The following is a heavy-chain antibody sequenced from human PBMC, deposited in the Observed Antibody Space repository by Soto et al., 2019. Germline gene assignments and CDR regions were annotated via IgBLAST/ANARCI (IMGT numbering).Heavy chain of an antibody. Sequence: EVQLVESGGGLVTPGGSLRVSCAASGFSFTSYTMNWVRQAPGKGLEWVASISAGGRSIYYADSLKGRSTVSRDNAKSSLYLQVNSLRAEDTAVYYCARSTPGNPFDIWGQGTMVTVSS. CDR3: ARSTPGNPFDI. CDR1: GFSFTSYT. D-gene: IGHD3-10*01. J-gene: IGHJ3*02. CDR2: ISAGGRSI. V-gene: IGHV3-21*01.